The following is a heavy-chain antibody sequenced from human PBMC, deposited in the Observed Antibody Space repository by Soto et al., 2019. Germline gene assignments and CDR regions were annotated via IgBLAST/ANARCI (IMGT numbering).Heavy chain of an antibody. D-gene: IGHD3-3*01. CDR3: VYDLWSGYYISPERPYSYYGMDV. CDR2: IIPIFGTA. J-gene: IGHJ6*02. V-gene: IGHV1-69*01. Sequence: QVQLVQSGAEVKKPGSSVKVSCKASGGTFSSYAISWVRQAPGQGLEWMGGIIPIFGTANYAQKFQGRVTITADESTSTDYMELSRLRSEDTAVYYCVYDLWSGYYISPERPYSYYGMDVWGQGTTVTVSS. CDR1: GGTFSSYA.